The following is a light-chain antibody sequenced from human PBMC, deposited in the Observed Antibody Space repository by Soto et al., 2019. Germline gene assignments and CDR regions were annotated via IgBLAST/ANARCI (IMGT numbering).Light chain of an antibody. V-gene: IGLV2-14*01. J-gene: IGLJ1*01. CDR3: FSYADTNNFV. Sequence: QSALTQPASVSGSPGQSITISCSGTRSDIGIFNYVSWYQQHPGKAPKLIIYEVTNRPSGVSDRFSGSKSGNTASLNISGLQAEDEADYYCFSYADTNNFVFGSGTKLTVL. CDR1: RSDIGIFNY. CDR2: EVT.